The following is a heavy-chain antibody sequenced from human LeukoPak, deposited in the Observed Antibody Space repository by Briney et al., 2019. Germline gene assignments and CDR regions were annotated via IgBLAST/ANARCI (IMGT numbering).Heavy chain of an antibody. V-gene: IGHV1-69*04. CDR1: GGTFSSYA. Sequence: SVKVSCKASGGTFSSYAISWVRQAPGQGLEWMGRIIPILGIANYAQMFQGRVTITADKSTSTAYMELSSLRSEDTAVYYCASPKSVGGNSYFDYWGQGTLVTVSS. CDR2: IIPILGIA. J-gene: IGHJ4*02. CDR3: ASPKSVGGNSYFDY. D-gene: IGHD4-23*01.